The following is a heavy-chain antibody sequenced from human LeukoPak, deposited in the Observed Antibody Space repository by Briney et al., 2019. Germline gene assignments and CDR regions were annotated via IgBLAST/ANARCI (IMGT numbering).Heavy chain of an antibody. Sequence: GGSLRLSCAASGFTFSNAWMSWVRQAPGKGLEWVGRIKSKTDGGTTDYAAPVKGRFTISRDDSKNTLYLQMNSLKTEDTAVYYCTTDPRWIASGDYWGQGTLVTVSS. J-gene: IGHJ4*02. CDR2: IKSKTDGGTT. D-gene: IGHD2-2*03. CDR3: TTDPRWIASGDY. CDR1: GFTFSNAW. V-gene: IGHV3-15*01.